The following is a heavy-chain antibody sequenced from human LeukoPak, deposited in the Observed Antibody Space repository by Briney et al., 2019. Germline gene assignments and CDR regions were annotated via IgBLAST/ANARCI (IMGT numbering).Heavy chain of an antibody. Sequence: GRSLRLSCAASGFIFHNAWMTWVRQTPGKGLEWVGRIKSNPDGGTADYAAPVKGRFIISRDDSKNTLYLQLNSLKTEDTAVYYCTTLSYDVHYWGQGTLVTVSS. D-gene: IGHD3-3*01. CDR2: IKSNPDGGTA. CDR3: TTLSYDVHY. CDR1: GFIFHNAW. J-gene: IGHJ4*02. V-gene: IGHV3-15*05.